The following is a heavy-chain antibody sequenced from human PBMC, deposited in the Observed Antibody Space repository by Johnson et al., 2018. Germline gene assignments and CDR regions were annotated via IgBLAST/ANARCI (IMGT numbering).Heavy chain of an antibody. Sequence: QVQLQESGPGLVKPSETLSLICTVSGGSITTNFYSWIRQPPGKGLEWIGHIYYSGSTTYNPSLKSRVIFSIDTSNNQVSLQLRSVTAADTAIYYCARVITSPDWLLRPTAFDIWGLGTVVTVSS. V-gene: IGHV4-59*01. J-gene: IGHJ3*02. CDR1: GGSITTNF. D-gene: IGHD3-9*01. CDR3: ARVITSPDWLLRPTAFDI. CDR2: IYYSGST.